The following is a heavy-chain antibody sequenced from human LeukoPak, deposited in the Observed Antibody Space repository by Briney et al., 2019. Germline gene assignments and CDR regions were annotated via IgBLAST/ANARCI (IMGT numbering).Heavy chain of an antibody. CDR1: GFTFDDYA. CDR3: AKSYYGSGSYSSFDY. J-gene: IGHJ4*02. Sequence: GGSLRLSCTASGFTFDDYAMHWVRQAPGKGLEWVSGISWNSGSIGYADSVKGRFTISRDNAKNSLYLQMNSLRAEDTALYYCAKSYYGSGSYSSFDYWGQGTLVTVSS. V-gene: IGHV3-9*01. D-gene: IGHD3-10*01. CDR2: ISWNSGSI.